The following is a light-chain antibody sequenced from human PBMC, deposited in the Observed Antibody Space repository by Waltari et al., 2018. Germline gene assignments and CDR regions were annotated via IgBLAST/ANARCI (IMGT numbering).Light chain of an antibody. J-gene: IGKJ1*01. Sequence: EIVMTQSPATLSVSPGERVTLSCRASHSVSSNLAWYQQKPGQAPRLLIYGTSTRATDVPGRVSGSGSGTEFTLTISSLQSEDSAVYYCQQHYDWWTFGQGTKVEIK. V-gene: IGKV3-15*01. CDR2: GTS. CDR1: HSVSSN. CDR3: QQHYDWWT.